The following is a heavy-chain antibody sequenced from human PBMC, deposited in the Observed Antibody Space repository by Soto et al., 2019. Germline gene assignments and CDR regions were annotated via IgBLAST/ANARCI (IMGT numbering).Heavy chain of an antibody. Sequence: QVQLVQSGAEVKTPGSSVKVSCKASGGTFSSYDISWVRQAPGQGVEWMGGISPIFGTANYAQKFQGRVTHTAGEATSTAYIELSSMRAQDTAVYYSASEQQLEKFDYWGQGTLVTVSS. D-gene: IGHD6-13*01. CDR1: GGTFSSYD. CDR2: ISPIFGTA. V-gene: IGHV1-69*01. J-gene: IGHJ4*02. CDR3: ASEQQLEKFDY.